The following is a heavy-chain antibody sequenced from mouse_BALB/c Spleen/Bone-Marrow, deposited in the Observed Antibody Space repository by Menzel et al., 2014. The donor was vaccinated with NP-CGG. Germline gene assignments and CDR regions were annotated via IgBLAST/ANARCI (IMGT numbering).Heavy chain of an antibody. V-gene: IGHV1-61*01. J-gene: IGHJ3*01. CDR1: GYSFTSYW. Sequence: QVQLQQPGAELVRPGASVKLSCKASGYSFTSYWVNWVKQRPGHGLEWIGMIHPSDTETRLNQRFKDKATLTVDKSSSTAYMQLNSPTSEDSAVYYCARLEGNYGSTFAYWGQGTLVTVSA. CDR2: IHPSDTET. D-gene: IGHD1-1*01. CDR3: ARLEGNYGSTFAY.